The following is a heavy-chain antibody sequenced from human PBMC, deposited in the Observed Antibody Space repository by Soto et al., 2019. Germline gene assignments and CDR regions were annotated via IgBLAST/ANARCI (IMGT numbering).Heavy chain of an antibody. CDR2: IYHSGST. D-gene: IGHD3-10*02. Sequence: PSETLSLTCAVSGGSISSSNWWSWVRQPPGKGLEWIGEIYHSGSTNYNPSLKSRVTISVDKSKNQFSLKLSSVTAADTAVYYCASRITMYHKLKSWFGPWGQGTLVTVSS. CDR3: ASRITMYHKLKSWFGP. J-gene: IGHJ5*02. V-gene: IGHV4-4*02. CDR1: GGSISSSNW.